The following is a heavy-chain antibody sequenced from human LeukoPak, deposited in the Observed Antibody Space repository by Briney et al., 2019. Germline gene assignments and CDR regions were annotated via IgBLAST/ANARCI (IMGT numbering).Heavy chain of an antibody. D-gene: IGHD6-13*01. V-gene: IGHV3-48*03. CDR3: ARGYRSPDY. CDR2: IRSSGSPI. Sequence: GGSLRLSCAASGFTFSSYEMNWVRQAPGKGLEWLSYIRSSGSPIYYAASVKGRFTISRDNGKNSLYLQMDDLRAEDTAVYYCARGYRSPDYWGQGTLVTVSS. CDR1: GFTFSSYE. J-gene: IGHJ4*02.